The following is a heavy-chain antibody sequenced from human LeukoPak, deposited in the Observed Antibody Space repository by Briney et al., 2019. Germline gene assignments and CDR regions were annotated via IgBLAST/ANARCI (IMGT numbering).Heavy chain of an antibody. CDR1: GFTFSSYS. Sequence: GGSLRLSCEASGFTFSSYSMNWVRQAPGKGLEWISYISTSTTTIYYANSVKGRFTISRDNSKNTLYLQMNSLRAEDTAVYYCAKDLYDSSGGFDYWGQGTLVTVPS. CDR3: AKDLYDSSGGFDY. D-gene: IGHD3-22*01. V-gene: IGHV3-48*01. CDR2: ISTSTTTI. J-gene: IGHJ4*02.